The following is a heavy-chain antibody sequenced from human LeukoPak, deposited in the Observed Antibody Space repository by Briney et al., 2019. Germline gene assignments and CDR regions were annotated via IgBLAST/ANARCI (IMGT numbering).Heavy chain of an antibody. CDR1: GGSISSSSYY. CDR3: ARRRAATIDY. V-gene: IGHV4-39*01. CDR2: IYYFESS. Sequence: PSETLSLTCTVSGGSISSSSYYWGWIRQPPGKGLEWIGTIYYFESSYCNPSPKTRVTISVDTSKNQFSLKLSSVTAADTAVYYCARRRAATIDYWGQGTLVTVSS. J-gene: IGHJ4*02. D-gene: IGHD6-25*01.